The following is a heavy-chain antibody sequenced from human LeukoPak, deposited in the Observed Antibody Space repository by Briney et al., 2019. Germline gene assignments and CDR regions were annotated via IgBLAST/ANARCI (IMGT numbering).Heavy chain of an antibody. CDR3: ASLIAAAGTEYFQH. CDR1: GGSFSGYY. CDR2: INHSGST. Sequence: SETLSLTCAVYGGSFSGYYWSWIRQPPGKGLEWIGEINHSGSTNYSPSLKSRVTISVDTSKNQFSLKLSSVTAADTAVYYCASLIAAAGTEYFQHWGQGTLVTVSS. J-gene: IGHJ1*01. D-gene: IGHD6-13*01. V-gene: IGHV4-34*01.